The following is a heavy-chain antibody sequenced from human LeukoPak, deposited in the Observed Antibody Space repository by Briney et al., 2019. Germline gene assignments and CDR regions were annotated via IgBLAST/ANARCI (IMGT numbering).Heavy chain of an antibody. Sequence: GGSLRLSCAASGFTFSNNAMSWVRQAPGKGLEWVSSISSSGDNTHYADSVKGRFTISRHNSKDTLYLQMNTLRAQDTAIYYCARRGWLVNFDYWGQGTLVTVSS. D-gene: IGHD6-19*01. J-gene: IGHJ4*02. CDR1: GFTFSNNA. CDR3: ARRGWLVNFDY. CDR2: ISSSGDNT. V-gene: IGHV3-23*01.